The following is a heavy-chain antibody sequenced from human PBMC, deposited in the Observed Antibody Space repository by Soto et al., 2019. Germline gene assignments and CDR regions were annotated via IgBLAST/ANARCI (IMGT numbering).Heavy chain of an antibody. CDR1: GYTFTSYG. Sequence: GASVKVSCKASGYTFTSYGISWVRQAPGQGLEWMGWISAYNGNTNYAQKLQGRVTMTTDTSTSTAYMELRSLRSDDTAVYYCARDRNLQSSGWYAYWGQGTLVTVSS. CDR3: ARDRNLQSSGWYAY. D-gene: IGHD6-19*01. J-gene: IGHJ4*02. V-gene: IGHV1-18*01. CDR2: ISAYNGNT.